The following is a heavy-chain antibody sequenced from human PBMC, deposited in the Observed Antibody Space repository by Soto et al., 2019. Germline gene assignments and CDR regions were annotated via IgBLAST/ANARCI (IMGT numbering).Heavy chain of an antibody. V-gene: IGHV1-69*01. CDR3: ARRGITMISGGYYFDY. Sequence: QVQLVQSGAEVKKPGSSVKVSRKASGGTFSSYAISWVRQAPGQGLEWMGGIIPIFGTANYAQKFQGRVTITADESTSTAYMELSSLRSEDTAVYYCARRGITMISGGYYFDYWGQGTLVTVSS. CDR2: IIPIFGTA. D-gene: IGHD3-22*01. CDR1: GGTFSSYA. J-gene: IGHJ4*02.